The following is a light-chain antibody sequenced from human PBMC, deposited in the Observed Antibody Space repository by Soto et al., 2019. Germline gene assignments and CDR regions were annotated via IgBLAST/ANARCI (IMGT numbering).Light chain of an antibody. CDR2: QDT. V-gene: IGLV3-1*01. J-gene: IGLJ2*01. Sequence: SYELTQPPSVSVSPGQTASITCFGDKLGEKYASWYQQKPGQSPVLVIYQDTKRPSGIPERFSGSNSGNTATLTISGTQAMDEADYYCQAWDSSTVVFGGGTKLTVL. CDR3: QAWDSSTVV. CDR1: KLGEKY.